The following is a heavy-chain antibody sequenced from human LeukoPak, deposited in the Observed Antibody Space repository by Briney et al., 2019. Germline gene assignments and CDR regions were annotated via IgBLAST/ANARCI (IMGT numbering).Heavy chain of an antibody. CDR2: IQPNSGAT. V-gene: IGHV1-2*02. CDR3: ARDNDSRGKGY. J-gene: IGHJ4*02. D-gene: IGHD3-16*01. CDR1: GYTFTDYS. Sequence: ASVKVSCKASGYTFTDYSIHWVRQAPGQGLESMGWIQPNSGATSYAQRFQGRVTLTRDTSISAAYMALSRLTSDDTAVYYCARDNDSRGKGYWGQGTLVTVSS.